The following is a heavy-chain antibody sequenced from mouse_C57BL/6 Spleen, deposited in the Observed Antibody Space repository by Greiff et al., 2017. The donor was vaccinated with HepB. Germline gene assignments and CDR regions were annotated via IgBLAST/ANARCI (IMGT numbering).Heavy chain of an antibody. V-gene: IGHV1-15*01. CDR2: IDPETGGT. CDR3: TRGGSLAWFAY. Sequence: VQLQQSGAELVRPGASVTLSCKASGYTFTDYEMHWVKQTPVHGLEWIGAIDPETGGTAYNQKFKGKAILTADKSSSTAYMELRSLTSEDSAVYYCTRGGSLAWFAYWGQGTLVTVSA. J-gene: IGHJ3*01. CDR1: GYTFTDYE.